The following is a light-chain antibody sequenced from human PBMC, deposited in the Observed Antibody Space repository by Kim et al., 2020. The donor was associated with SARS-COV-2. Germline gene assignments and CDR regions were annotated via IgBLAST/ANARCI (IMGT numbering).Light chain of an antibody. V-gene: IGKV3-20*01. CDR2: GTS. Sequence: EIVLTQSPGTLSLSPGERATLSCRASESVVSNYLAWYQQKPGQAPRLLFFGTSNRASGIPDRFSASGSGTDFTLTISRLEPEDFAVYYCQQYGRTFGQGTKLEIK. CDR1: ESVVSNY. CDR3: QQYGRT. J-gene: IGKJ2*01.